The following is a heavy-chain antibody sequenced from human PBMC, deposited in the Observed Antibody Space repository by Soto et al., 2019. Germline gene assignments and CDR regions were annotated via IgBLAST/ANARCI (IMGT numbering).Heavy chain of an antibody. Sequence: SETLSLTCTVSGGSVSSGSYYWSWIRQPPGKGLEWIGYIYYSGSTNYNPSLKSRVTISVDTSKNQFSLKLSSVTAADTAVYYCARVTTESGWFNGMDVWGQGTTVTVSS. D-gene: IGHD6-19*01. V-gene: IGHV4-61*01. CDR2: IYYSGST. CDR3: ARVTTESGWFNGMDV. J-gene: IGHJ6*02. CDR1: GGSVSSGSYY.